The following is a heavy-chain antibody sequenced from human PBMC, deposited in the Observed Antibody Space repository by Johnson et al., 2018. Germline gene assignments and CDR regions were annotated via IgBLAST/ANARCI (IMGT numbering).Heavy chain of an antibody. V-gene: IGHV3-48*02. Sequence: QLVQSGGGLVKRGGSLRLPCAASGFTFSSYSMNWVRQAPGKGLEWVSYISSSSRIIYYAASVRGRFTIPRENDKNSVYFQRNSLSDEDTAVYYCARLWAYCGGDCLDAFDIWGQGTMVTVSS. CDR1: GFTFSSYS. CDR2: ISSSSRII. D-gene: IGHD2-21*02. CDR3: ARLWAYCGGDCLDAFDI. J-gene: IGHJ3*02.